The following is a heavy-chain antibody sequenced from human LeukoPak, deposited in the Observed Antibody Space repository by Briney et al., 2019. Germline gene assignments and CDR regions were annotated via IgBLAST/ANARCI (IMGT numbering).Heavy chain of an antibody. CDR3: ARVPLTPYYYGSGSYINWFDP. Sequence: ASVKVSCKASGYTFTSYAMHWVRQAPGQRLEWMGWINAGNGNTKYSQKFQGRVTITRDTSASTAYMELRSLRSDDTAVYYCARVPLTPYYYGSGSYINWFDPWGQGTLVTVSS. D-gene: IGHD3-10*01. CDR2: INAGNGNT. J-gene: IGHJ5*02. V-gene: IGHV1-3*01. CDR1: GYTFTSYA.